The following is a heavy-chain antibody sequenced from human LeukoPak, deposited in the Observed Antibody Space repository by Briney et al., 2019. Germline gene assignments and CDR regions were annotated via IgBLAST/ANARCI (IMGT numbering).Heavy chain of an antibody. CDR1: GYSISSGYY. J-gene: IGHJ4*02. CDR2: IYHSGST. V-gene: IGHV4-38-2*01. CDR3: ARYYYDSSGYSTADTDY. Sequence: PLETLSLTCAVSGYSISSGYYWGWIRQPPGKGLEWIGSIYHSGSTYYNPSLKSRVTISVDTSKNQFSLKLSSVTAADTAVYYCARYYYDSSGYSTADTDYWGQGTLVTVSS. D-gene: IGHD3-22*01.